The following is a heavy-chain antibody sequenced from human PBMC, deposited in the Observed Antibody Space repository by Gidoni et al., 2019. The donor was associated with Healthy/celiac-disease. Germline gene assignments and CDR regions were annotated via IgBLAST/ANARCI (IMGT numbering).Heavy chain of an antibody. Sequence: QVQLQESGPGLVKPSQTLSLTCTVSGGSISSGGYYWSWIRQHPGKGLEWIGYIYYSGSTYYNPSLKSRVTISVDTSKNQFSLKLSSVTAADTAVYYCARETPSTRAGDWGPGGFDYWGQGTLVTVSS. V-gene: IGHV4-31*03. J-gene: IGHJ4*02. D-gene: IGHD2-2*01. CDR1: GGSISSGGYY. CDR2: IYYSGST. CDR3: ARETPSTRAGDWGPGGFDY.